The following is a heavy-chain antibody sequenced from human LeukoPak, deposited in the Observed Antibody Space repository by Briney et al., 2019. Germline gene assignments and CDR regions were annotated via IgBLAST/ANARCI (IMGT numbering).Heavy chain of an antibody. Sequence: SGGSLRLSCAASGFTFSSYEMNWVRQAPGKGLEWVANINPDGSEKSYVESVKGRFTISRDKAKNSLYLQMNSLRAEDTALYYCARDGGSSGSYPYWGQGILVTVSS. CDR2: INPDGSEK. D-gene: IGHD1-26*01. CDR3: ARDGGSSGSYPY. J-gene: IGHJ4*02. CDR1: GFTFSSYE. V-gene: IGHV3-7*01.